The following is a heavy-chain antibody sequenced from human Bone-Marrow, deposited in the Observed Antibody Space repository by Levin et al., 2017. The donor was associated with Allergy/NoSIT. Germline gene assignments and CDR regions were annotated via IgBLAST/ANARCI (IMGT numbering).Heavy chain of an antibody. J-gene: IGHJ3*02. CDR3: AISNALRAFDI. V-gene: IGHV3-23*01. D-gene: IGHD2-8*01. CDR1: GFTFSSYT. Sequence: GGSLRLSCATSGFTFSSYTMNWVRQAPGKGLEWVSIITDSSGTIYYADSVRGRFTISRDNSKSALYLQMNSLRVEDTAIYYCAISNALRAFDIWGQGTVVTVSS. CDR2: ITDSSGTI.